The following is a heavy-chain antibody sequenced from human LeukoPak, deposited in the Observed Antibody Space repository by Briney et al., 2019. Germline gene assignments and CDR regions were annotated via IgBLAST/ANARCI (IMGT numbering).Heavy chain of an antibody. D-gene: IGHD6-25*01. V-gene: IGHV4-4*02. Sequence: PSGTLSLTCAVSGASISNRTWWSWVRQSSGRGLEWIGEISHSGRTNYNPSLESRLTISGDKSKNQFSLRLSSVTAADTAVYYCARDGPQQRRRSPFDYWGQGTLVTVSS. J-gene: IGHJ4*02. CDR1: GASISNRTW. CDR2: ISHSGRT. CDR3: ARDGPQQRRRSPFDY.